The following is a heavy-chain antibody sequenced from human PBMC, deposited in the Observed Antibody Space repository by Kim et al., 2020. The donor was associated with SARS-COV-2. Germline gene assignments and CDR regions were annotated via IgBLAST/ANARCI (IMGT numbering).Heavy chain of an antibody. Sequence: GGSLRLSCAASGFAFSSYWMHWARQAPGKGLMWVSRINSDGSSTSYADSVKGRFTISRDNTKNTLYLQMNSLRAEDTAVYYCARDSVYGSGPNYFDPWG. J-gene: IGHJ5*02. CDR1: GFAFSSYW. CDR2: INSDGSST. D-gene: IGHD3-10*01. CDR3: ARDSVYGSGPNYFDP. V-gene: IGHV3-74*01.